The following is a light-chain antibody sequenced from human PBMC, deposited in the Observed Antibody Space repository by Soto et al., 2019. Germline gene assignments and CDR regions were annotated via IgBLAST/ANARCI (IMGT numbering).Light chain of an antibody. CDR3: SSYTSTMTNV. CDR2: DVV. CDR1: SSEVGGFNS. V-gene: IGLV2-14*03. J-gene: IGLJ1*01. Sequence: QSALTQPASVSGSPGQSITISCTGTSSEVGGFNSVSWYQLRPGTAPKLILYDVVDRPSGVSYRFSGSKSGNTASLTISGLQAADEADYFCSSYTSTMTNVFGSGTRSPS.